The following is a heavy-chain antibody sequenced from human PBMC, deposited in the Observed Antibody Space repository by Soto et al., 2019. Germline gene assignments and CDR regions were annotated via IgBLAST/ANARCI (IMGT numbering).Heavy chain of an antibody. V-gene: IGHV3-30*18. CDR2: ISYDGSNK. Sequence: GGSLRLSCAASGFTLSSYGMHWVRQAPGKGLEWVAVISYDGSNKYYADSVKGRFTISRDNSKNTLYLQMNSLRAEDTAVYYCAKLSGSHYYYYGMDVWGQGTTVTVSS. D-gene: IGHD1-26*01. CDR3: AKLSGSHYYYYGMDV. J-gene: IGHJ6*02. CDR1: GFTLSSYG.